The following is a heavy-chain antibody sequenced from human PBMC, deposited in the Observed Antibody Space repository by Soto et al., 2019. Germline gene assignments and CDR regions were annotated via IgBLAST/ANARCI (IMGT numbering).Heavy chain of an antibody. CDR1: SGSITSYS. J-gene: IGHJ3*01. CDR2: VYYRGST. D-gene: IGHD5-12*01. Sequence: SETLSLTCTVPSGSITSYSWSWIRQPPGKGLEWIGYVYYRGSTYYNPSLKSRVTISLQTSKNQFSLSLSSVTAADTAVYYCARHGLYGGYDYALDLWGQGTAVTVSS. V-gene: IGHV4-59*08. CDR3: ARHGLYGGYDYALDL.